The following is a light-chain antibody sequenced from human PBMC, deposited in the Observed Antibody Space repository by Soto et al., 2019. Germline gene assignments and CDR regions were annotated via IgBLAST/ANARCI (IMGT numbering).Light chain of an antibody. CDR1: QSFSSY. J-gene: IGKJ2*01. V-gene: IGKV3-11*01. CDR3: QQRSNWPPYMYT. Sequence: EIVLTQSPATLSLSPGERATLSCRAGQSFSSYLAWYQQNPGQAPRLLFFDASNRATGIPARFSGSGSGTDFTLTISSLEPEDFAVYYCQQRSNWPPYMYTFGQGTKLEIK. CDR2: DAS.